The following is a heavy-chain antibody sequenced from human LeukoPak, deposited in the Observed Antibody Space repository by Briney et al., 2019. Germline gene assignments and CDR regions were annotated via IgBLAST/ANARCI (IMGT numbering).Heavy chain of an antibody. V-gene: IGHV4-59*08. J-gene: IGHJ2*01. CDR1: GGSISSYY. Sequence: PSVPLTLTCSLSGGSISSYYWSWFRHPPGKALEGIGYMYDSGRTNYNPSLKSRVTISVDMSKNQFSLKLSSVTAADTAVYYCARHGGSWSFDLWGRGTLVTVSS. D-gene: IGHD1-26*01. CDR3: ARHGGSWSFDL. CDR2: MYDSGRT.